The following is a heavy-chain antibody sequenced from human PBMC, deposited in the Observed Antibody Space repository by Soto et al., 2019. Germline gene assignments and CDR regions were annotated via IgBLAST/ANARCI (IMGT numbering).Heavy chain of an antibody. CDR3: ARAQVVAAHRSSLNFDY. D-gene: IGHD2-15*01. V-gene: IGHV4-4*02. CDR2: IYHSGST. J-gene: IGHJ4*02. Sequence: SETLSLTCAVSGGSISSSNWWGWVRQPPGKGLEWIGEIYHSGSTNYNPSLKSRVTISVDKSKNQFSLKLSSVTAADTAVHYCARAQVVAAHRSSLNFDYWGQGTLVTVSS. CDR1: GGSISSSNW.